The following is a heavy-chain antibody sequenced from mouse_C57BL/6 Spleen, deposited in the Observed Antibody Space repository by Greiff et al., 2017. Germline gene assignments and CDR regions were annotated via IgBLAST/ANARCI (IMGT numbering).Heavy chain of an antibody. Sequence: QVQLQQPGAELVKPGASVKLSCKASGYTFTSYWMHWVKQRPGQGLEWIGMIHPNSGSTNYNEKFKSKATLTVDKSSSTAYMQLGSLTSEDSAVYYCARCDYYGSPYFDYWGQGTTLTVSS. CDR3: ARCDYYGSPYFDY. CDR1: GYTFTSYW. V-gene: IGHV1-64*01. CDR2: IHPNSGST. D-gene: IGHD1-1*01. J-gene: IGHJ2*01.